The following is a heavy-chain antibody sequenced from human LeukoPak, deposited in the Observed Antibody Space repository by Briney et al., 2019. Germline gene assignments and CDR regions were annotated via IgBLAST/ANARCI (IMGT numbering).Heavy chain of an antibody. Sequence: GASVKVSCKASGYTFTGYYMHWVRQAPGQGLEWMGWINPNSGGTNYAQEFQGRVTMTRDTSISTAYMELSRLRSDDTAVYYCARDLNDYGDPYYYYYGMDVWGQGTTVTVSS. D-gene: IGHD4-17*01. CDR3: ARDLNDYGDPYYYYYGMDV. J-gene: IGHJ6*02. CDR1: GYTFTGYY. V-gene: IGHV1-2*02. CDR2: INPNSGGT.